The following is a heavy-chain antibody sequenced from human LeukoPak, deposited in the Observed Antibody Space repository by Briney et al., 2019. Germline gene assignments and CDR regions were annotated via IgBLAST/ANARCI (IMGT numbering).Heavy chain of an antibody. CDR2: INHSGST. V-gene: IGHV4-34*01. J-gene: IGHJ4*02. D-gene: IGHD6-13*01. Sequence: PSETLSLTCAVYGGSFSGYYWSWIRQPPGKGLEWIGEINHSGSTNYNPSLKSRVTMSVDTSKNQFSLKLSSVTAADTAVYYCARDHDSWRSDYWGQGTLVTVSS. CDR1: GGSFSGYY. CDR3: ARDHDSWRSDY.